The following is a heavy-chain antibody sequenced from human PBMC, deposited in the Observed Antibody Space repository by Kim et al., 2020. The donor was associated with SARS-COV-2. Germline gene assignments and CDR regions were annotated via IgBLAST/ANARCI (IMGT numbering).Heavy chain of an antibody. V-gene: IGHV1-2*02. CDR1: GYTFTGYY. D-gene: IGHD3-22*01. Sequence: ASVKVSCKASGYTFTGYYIHWVRQSPRQGLEWMGCINLNSGGTDYAQKFQGRVTMTRDTSISTAYMELSRLRSDDAAIYYCARGGYYYDSTAYSSWGQGTLVTVSS. CDR3: ARGGYYYDSTAYSS. J-gene: IGHJ5*02. CDR2: INLNSGGT.